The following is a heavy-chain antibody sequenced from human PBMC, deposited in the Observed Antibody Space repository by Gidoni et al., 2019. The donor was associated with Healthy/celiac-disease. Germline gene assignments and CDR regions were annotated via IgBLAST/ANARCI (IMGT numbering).Heavy chain of an antibody. Sequence: QVQLQESGPGLVKPSQTLSLTCTVSGGSIRRGGYYWSWIRQHPGQGLEWIGYIDYSGSTYYNPSLKSRVTISVDTSKNQFSLKLSSVTAADTAVYYCARVEGGSGWPVASYWFDPWGQGTLVTVSS. CDR1: GGSIRRGGYY. CDR2: IDYSGST. J-gene: IGHJ5*02. V-gene: IGHV4-31*03. D-gene: IGHD6-19*01. CDR3: ARVEGGSGWPVASYWFDP.